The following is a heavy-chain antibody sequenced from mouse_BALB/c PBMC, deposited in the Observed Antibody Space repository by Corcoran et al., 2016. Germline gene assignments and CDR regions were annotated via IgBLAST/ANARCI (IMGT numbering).Heavy chain of an antibody. J-gene: IGHJ4*01. Sequence: LVKTWASVKISCKASGYSFTGYYMHWVRQSHGNSLEWIGYISCYNGATSYNQKFKGKPTFTVDTSSSTAYMQFNSLTSEDSAVYYSASSGDGDYYGYYCAMDYWGQGTAVTVSS. D-gene: IGHD1-2*01. CDR3: ASSGDGDYYGYYCAMDY. V-gene: IGHV1S34*01. CDR2: ISCYNGAT. CDR1: GYSFTGYY.